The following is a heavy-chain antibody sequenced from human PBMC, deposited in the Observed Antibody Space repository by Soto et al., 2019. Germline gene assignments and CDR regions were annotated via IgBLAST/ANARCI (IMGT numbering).Heavy chain of an antibody. Sequence: SETLSLTCTVSGGSISSYYWSWIRQPPGKGLEWIGYIYYSGSTNYNPSLKSRVTISVDTSKNQFSLKLSSVTAADTAVYYCARDRRDYYDSSGTRFGIYAYYYYGMDVWGQGTTVTVSS. V-gene: IGHV4-59*01. CDR2: IYYSGST. CDR1: GGSISSYY. CDR3: ARDRRDYYDSSGTRFGIYAYYYYGMDV. J-gene: IGHJ6*02. D-gene: IGHD3-22*01.